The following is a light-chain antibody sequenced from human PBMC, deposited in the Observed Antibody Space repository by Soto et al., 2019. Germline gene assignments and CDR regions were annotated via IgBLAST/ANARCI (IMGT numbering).Light chain of an antibody. CDR1: SSDVGGYSY. Sequence: QSVLTQPPSASGSPGQSVTIFCTGTSSDVGGYSYVSWYQQHPGKAPKLMIYEVNKRPSGVPDRFSGSKSGNTAALTVSGLQAEDEADYYCSSYAGTNNLVFGGGTKLTVL. V-gene: IGLV2-8*01. CDR2: EVN. CDR3: SSYAGTNNLV. J-gene: IGLJ2*01.